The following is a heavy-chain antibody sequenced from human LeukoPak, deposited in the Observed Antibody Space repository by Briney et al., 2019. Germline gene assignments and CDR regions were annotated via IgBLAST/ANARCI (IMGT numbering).Heavy chain of an antibody. CDR3: ARVDSEGRFDF. J-gene: IGHJ4*02. Sequence: GGSLRLSCAASGFTFSSYDMHWVRQATGKGLEWVLAIGTAGDTYYPGSVKGRFTISRENAKNSLYLQMNSLRAGDTAVYYCARVDSEGRFDFWGQGTLVTVSS. CDR1: GFTFSSYD. D-gene: IGHD2-21*01. V-gene: IGHV3-13*04. CDR2: IGTAGDT.